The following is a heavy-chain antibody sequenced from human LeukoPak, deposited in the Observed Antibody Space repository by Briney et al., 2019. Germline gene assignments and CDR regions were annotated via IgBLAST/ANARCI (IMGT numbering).Heavy chain of an antibody. CDR1: GGSISSYY. V-gene: IGHV4-59*01. CDR2: IYYSGST. J-gene: IGHJ4*02. D-gene: IGHD6-13*01. CDR3: ARELGQLDDY. Sequence: SETLSLTCTVSGGSISSYYWSWIRQPPGKGLEWIGYIYYSGSTNYNPSLKSRVTISVDTSKNQSSLKLSSVTAADTAVYYCARELGQLDDYWGQGTLVTVSS.